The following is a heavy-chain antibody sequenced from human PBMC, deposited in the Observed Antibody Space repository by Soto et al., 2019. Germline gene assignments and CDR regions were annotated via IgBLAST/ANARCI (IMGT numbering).Heavy chain of an antibody. D-gene: IGHD1-26*01. Sequence: SETLSLTCTVSGGSVSNGSYYWRWIRQPPGKGLEWIGNIYYTGSSKYNPALKSRVTISVDTSKNQISLRLNSVTAADTAVYYCARSGSYVRDAFDIWGQGTMVTVSS. J-gene: IGHJ3*02. CDR1: GGSVSNGSYY. V-gene: IGHV4-61*01. CDR2: IYYTGSS. CDR3: ARSGSYVRDAFDI.